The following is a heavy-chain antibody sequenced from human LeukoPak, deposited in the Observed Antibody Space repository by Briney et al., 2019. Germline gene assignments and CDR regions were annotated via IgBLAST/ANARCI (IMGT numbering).Heavy chain of an antibody. CDR3: AKGHYYGSGSYDY. V-gene: IGHV3-23*01. D-gene: IGHD3-10*01. CDR1: GFTFNSYA. CDR2: ISGSGGST. J-gene: IGHJ4*02. Sequence: GGSLRLSCAASGFTFNSYAMSWVRQAPGKGLEWVSAISGSGGSTYSADSVKGRFTISRDNADNSVYLQMNSLRAEDTAVYYCAKGHYYGSGSYDYWGQGTLVTVSS.